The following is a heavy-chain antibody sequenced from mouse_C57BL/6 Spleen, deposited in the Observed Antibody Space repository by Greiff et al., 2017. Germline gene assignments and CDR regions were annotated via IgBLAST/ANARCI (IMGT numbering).Heavy chain of an antibody. CDR3: TPDYYGSPFAY. Sequence: VQLKQSGAELVRPGASVKLSCTASGFNIKDDYMHWVKQRPEQGLEWIGWIDPENGDTEYASKFQGKATITADTSSNTAYLQLSSLTSEDTAVYYCTPDYYGSPFAYWGQGTLVTVSA. V-gene: IGHV14-4*01. D-gene: IGHD1-1*01. CDR2: IDPENGDT. J-gene: IGHJ3*01. CDR1: GFNIKDDY.